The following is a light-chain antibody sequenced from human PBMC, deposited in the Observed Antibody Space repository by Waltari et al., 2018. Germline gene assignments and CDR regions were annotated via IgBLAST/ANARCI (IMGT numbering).Light chain of an antibody. J-gene: IGLJ3*02. CDR2: EVT. V-gene: IGLV2-18*02. CDR3: SSITGSSPWV. Sequence: QSALTQPPSVSGSPGHSVTLSCTGTSDDIASYNRVSWYQHPPGTAPRLIIYEVTYPPSGVPDRFSGSKSGNTASLTIAGLQAQEEADYDCSSITGSSPWVFGGGTTLTVL. CDR1: SDDIASYNR.